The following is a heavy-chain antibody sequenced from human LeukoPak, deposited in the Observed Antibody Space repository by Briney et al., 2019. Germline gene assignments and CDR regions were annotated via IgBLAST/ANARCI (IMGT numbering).Heavy chain of an antibody. CDR3: ARLKGGSGAPFDY. J-gene: IGHJ4*02. V-gene: IGHV5-51*01. Sequence: GESLKISCKGSGXSFISYWIGWVRQMPGKGMEWMGITYPADSDTRNSPSFQGQVTISADKSINTAYLQWSSLKASDTAMYFCARLKGGSGAPFDYWGQGTLVTVSS. D-gene: IGHD1-26*01. CDR1: GXSFISYW. CDR2: TYPADSDT.